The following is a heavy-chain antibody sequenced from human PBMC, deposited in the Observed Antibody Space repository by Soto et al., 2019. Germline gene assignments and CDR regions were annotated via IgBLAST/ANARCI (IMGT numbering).Heavy chain of an antibody. J-gene: IGHJ6*02. D-gene: IGHD6-6*01. CDR2: INPSGGST. Sequence: QVQLVQSGAEVKKPGASVKVSCKASGYTFTSYYMHWVRQAPGQGLECMGIINPSGGSTSYAQKFQGRVTMTSDTATSTVYMELSSLRSEDTAVYYCARDDGSSSSYHYYYYGMDVWGQGTTVTVSS. CDR3: ARDDGSSSSYHYYYYGMDV. V-gene: IGHV1-46*01. CDR1: GYTFTSYY.